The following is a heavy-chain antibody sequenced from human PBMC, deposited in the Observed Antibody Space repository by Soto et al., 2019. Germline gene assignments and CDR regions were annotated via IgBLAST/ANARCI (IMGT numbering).Heavy chain of an antibody. CDR3: AKDFWRFVVVVVAATGKYYFDY. D-gene: IGHD2-15*01. J-gene: IGHJ4*02. CDR2: ISGSGGST. CDR1: GFTFSSYA. Sequence: GGSLRLSCAASGFTFSSYAMSWVRQAPGKGLEWVSAISGSGGSTYYADSVKGRFTISRDNSKNTLYLQMYSLRSEDTGVYYCAKDFWRFVVVVVAATGKYYFDYWGQGTLVTVSS. V-gene: IGHV3-23*01.